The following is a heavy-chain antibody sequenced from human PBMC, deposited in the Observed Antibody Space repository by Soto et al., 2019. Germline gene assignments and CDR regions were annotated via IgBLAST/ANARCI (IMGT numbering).Heavy chain of an antibody. CDR3: ASSEGLEQLGSFDI. CDR2: ISAYNGNT. CDR1: GDTFTSYG. D-gene: IGHD6-13*01. Sequence: AXVMFYSRAYGDTFTSYGISWVRQAPGQGLEWMGWISAYNGNTNYAQKIQGRVTMTTDTSTSTAYMELRSLRSDDTDVYYSASSEGLEQLGSFDIWGQGTMVTV. V-gene: IGHV1-18*01. J-gene: IGHJ3*02.